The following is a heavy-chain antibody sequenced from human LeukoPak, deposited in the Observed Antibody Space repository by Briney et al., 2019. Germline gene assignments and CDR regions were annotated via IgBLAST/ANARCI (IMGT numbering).Heavy chain of an antibody. V-gene: IGHV3-64D*09. J-gene: IGHJ4*02. CDR3: VKGNLWGSNWYSPDH. CDR2: MGNFGSST. D-gene: IGHD3-16*01. Sequence: GGSLRLSCSASGFTSNNYAMHWVRQAPGKGLEYVSGMGNFGSSTYYADSVKGRFTISGDNWKNALYLQTSSLRPEDTAVYYCVKGNLWGSNWYSPDHWGQGILVTVSS. CDR1: GFTSNNYA.